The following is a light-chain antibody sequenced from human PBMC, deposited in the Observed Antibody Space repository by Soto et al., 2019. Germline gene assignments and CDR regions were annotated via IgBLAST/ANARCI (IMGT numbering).Light chain of an antibody. J-gene: IGKJ2*01. V-gene: IGKV3-20*01. CDR1: QSVSSSY. Sequence: EIVLTQSPGTLSLSPGERATLSCRASQSVSSSYLAWYQQKPGQAPRFLIYGASSRATGIPDRFSGSGSGADFTLTISRLEPEDFAVYSCQQYGSSPVYSFGQGTKLEIK. CDR2: GAS. CDR3: QQYGSSPVYS.